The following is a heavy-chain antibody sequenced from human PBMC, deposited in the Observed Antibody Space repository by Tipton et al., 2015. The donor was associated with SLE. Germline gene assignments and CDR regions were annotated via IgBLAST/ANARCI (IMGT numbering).Heavy chain of an antibody. CDR2: IYYSGST. Sequence: LRLSCTVSGGSISSDSHYWGWIRQPPGKGLEWIGTIYYSGSTYYNPSLKSRVTISVDTSKSQFSLKLSSVTAADTAVYYCARGIRRYTAMVTPFDYWGQGTLVTVSS. J-gene: IGHJ4*02. CDR3: ARGIRRYTAMVTPFDY. D-gene: IGHD5-18*01. V-gene: IGHV4-39*07. CDR1: GGSISSDSHY.